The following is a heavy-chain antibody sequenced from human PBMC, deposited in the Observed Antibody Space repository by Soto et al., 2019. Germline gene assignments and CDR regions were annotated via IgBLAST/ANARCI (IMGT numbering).Heavy chain of an antibody. Sequence: GASVKVSCKSSGYTFTSYYMHWVRQAPGQGLEWMGIINPSGGSTSYAQKFQGRVTMTRDTSTSTVYMELSSLRSEGTAVYYCARDWHIVVVTAPGNAFDIWGQGTMVTVSS. CDR3: ARDWHIVVVTAPGNAFDI. J-gene: IGHJ3*02. CDR1: GYTFTSYY. V-gene: IGHV1-46*01. CDR2: INPSGGST. D-gene: IGHD2-21*02.